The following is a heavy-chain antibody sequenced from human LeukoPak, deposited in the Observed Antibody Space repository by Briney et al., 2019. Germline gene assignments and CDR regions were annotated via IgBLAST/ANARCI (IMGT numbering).Heavy chain of an antibody. Sequence: SETLSLTCAVYGGSFSGYYWSWIRQPPGKGLEWIGYIYYSGSTNYNPSLKSRVTISVDTSKNQFSLKLSSVTAADTAVYYCAREYCSGGSRYSAYWGQGTLVTVSS. D-gene: IGHD2-15*01. CDR1: GGSFSGYY. CDR2: IYYSGST. V-gene: IGHV4-59*01. CDR3: AREYCSGGSRYSAY. J-gene: IGHJ4*02.